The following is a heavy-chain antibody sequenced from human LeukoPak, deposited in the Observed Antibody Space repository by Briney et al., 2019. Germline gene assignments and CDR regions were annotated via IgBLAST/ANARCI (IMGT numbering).Heavy chain of an antibody. CDR3: ARDQAVVAAYYRDY. CDR2: ISGSGGST. V-gene: IGHV3-23*01. D-gene: IGHD3-22*01. CDR1: GFTFSSYP. J-gene: IGHJ4*02. Sequence: GGSLRLSCAASGFTFSSYPMSGVREAPGRGVEWVSAISGSGGSTYYAHSVRGRYTISRDNSKNTMYLQMNSQRAEDTAVYYCARDQAVVAAYYRDYWGQGTLVTVST.